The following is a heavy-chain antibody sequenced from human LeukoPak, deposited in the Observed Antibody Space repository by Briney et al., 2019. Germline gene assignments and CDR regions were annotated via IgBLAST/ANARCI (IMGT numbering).Heavy chain of an antibody. D-gene: IGHD2-2*01. J-gene: IGHJ2*01. CDR1: GFTFSNYA. Sequence: GGSLRLSCSASGFTFSNYAMSWFRQAPGKGLEYVSVIGPIGGDAYYADSVKGRFTISRDNSKNTLYLQMSSPRAEDTAVYYCAKGRPTTLGYCGRSICADWYFDLWGRGTLLSVSS. CDR3: AKGRPTTLGYCGRSICADWYFDL. CDR2: IGPIGGDA. V-gene: IGHV3-64D*06.